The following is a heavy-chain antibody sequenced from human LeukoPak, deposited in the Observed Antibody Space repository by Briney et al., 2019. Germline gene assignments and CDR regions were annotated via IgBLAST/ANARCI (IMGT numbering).Heavy chain of an antibody. CDR3: ARDISSGYYDAFDI. Sequence: PGGSLRLSCAASGFTVSSNYMSWVRQAPGKGQEWVSIIYSGGSTYYADSVKGRFTISRDNSKNTLYLQMDSLRAEDTAVYYCARDISSGYYDAFDIWGQGTMVTVSS. CDR1: GFTVSSNY. V-gene: IGHV3-66*01. CDR2: IYSGGST. J-gene: IGHJ3*02. D-gene: IGHD3-22*01.